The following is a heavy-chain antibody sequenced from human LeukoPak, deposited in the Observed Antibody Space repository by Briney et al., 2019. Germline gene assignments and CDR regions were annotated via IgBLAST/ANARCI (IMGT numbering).Heavy chain of an antibody. CDR1: GGSISSSNW. CDR2: IHSNGNT. J-gene: IGHJ4*02. Sequence: SGTLSLTCAVSGGSISSSNWWSWVRQPPGKGLEWIGSIHSNGNTYYSPSLRSRLSISKDTSKNQFSLNLSSLTAADTAVYYCTRDLGNWDIDYWGQGILVTVSS. CDR3: TRDLGNWDIDY. V-gene: IGHV4-4*02. D-gene: IGHD7-27*01.